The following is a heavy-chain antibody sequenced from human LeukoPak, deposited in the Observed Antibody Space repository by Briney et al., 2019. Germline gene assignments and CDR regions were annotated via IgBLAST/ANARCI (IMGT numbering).Heavy chain of an antibody. D-gene: IGHD3-3*01. CDR2: ISAYNGNT. Sequence: GASVKVSRKASGYTFTSYGISWVRQAPGQGLEWTGWISAYNGNTNYAQKLQGRVTMTTDTSTSTAYMELRSLRSDDTAVYYCARDPYYDFWSGVYWFVPWGQGTLVTVSS. V-gene: IGHV1-18*01. J-gene: IGHJ5*02. CDR1: GYTFTSYG. CDR3: ARDPYYDFWSGVYWFVP.